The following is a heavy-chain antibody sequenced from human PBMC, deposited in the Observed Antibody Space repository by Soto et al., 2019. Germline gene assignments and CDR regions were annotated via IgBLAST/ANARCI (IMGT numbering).Heavy chain of an antibody. Sequence: SQTLSLTCAVSGGSISSGGYSWSWIRQPPGKGLEWIGYIYHSGSTYYNPSLKSRVTISVDRSKNQFSLKLSSVTAADTAVYYCASGLVTTLHYWGQGALVTVSS. J-gene: IGHJ4*02. V-gene: IGHV4-30-2*01. CDR3: ASGLVTTLHY. D-gene: IGHD4-17*01. CDR1: GGSISSGGYS. CDR2: IYHSGST.